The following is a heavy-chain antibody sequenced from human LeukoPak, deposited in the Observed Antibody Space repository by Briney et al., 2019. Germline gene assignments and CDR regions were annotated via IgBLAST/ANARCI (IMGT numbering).Heavy chain of an antibody. V-gene: IGHV3-7*01. Sequence: GGSLRLSCAASGFTFSSFWMVWVRQAPGKGLEWVANMQQDGSEKFYVESVQGRFTISRDNAKQSLYLHMNSLRAEDTAVYYCGKDDSSKTIGYWGQGTLVAVSS. CDR3: GKDDSSKTIGY. CDR1: GFTFSSFW. CDR2: MQQDGSEK. J-gene: IGHJ4*02. D-gene: IGHD6-13*01.